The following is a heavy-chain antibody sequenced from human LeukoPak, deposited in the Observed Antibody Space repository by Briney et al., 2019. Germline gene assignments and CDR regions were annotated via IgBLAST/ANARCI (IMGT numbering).Heavy chain of an antibody. CDR3: AKDLPAYCSSTSCYPRSPFDY. J-gene: IGHJ4*02. CDR2: IRYDGSNK. D-gene: IGHD2-2*01. Sequence: GGSLRLSCAASGFTFSSYGMHWVRQAPGKGLEWVAFIRYDGSNKYYADSVKGRFTISRDNSKNTLYLQMNSLRAEDTAVYYCAKDLPAYCSSTSCYPRSPFDYWGQGTLVTVSS. CDR1: GFTFSSYG. V-gene: IGHV3-30*02.